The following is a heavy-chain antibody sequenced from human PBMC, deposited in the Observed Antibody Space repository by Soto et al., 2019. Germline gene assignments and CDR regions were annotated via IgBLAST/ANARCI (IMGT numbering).Heavy chain of an antibody. J-gene: IGHJ4*02. CDR1: GGSISSGGYS. CDR2: IYHSGST. V-gene: IGHV4-30-2*01. D-gene: IGHD6-6*01. Sequence: QLQLQESGSGLVKPSQTLSLTCAVSGGSISSGGYSWSWIRQPPGKGLEWIGYIYHSGSTYYNPSLSSRVNLAVDRSKNQFSLRLSSVIAADTAVYYCAGGIAARPLGYWGQGTLVTVSS. CDR3: AGGIAARPLGY.